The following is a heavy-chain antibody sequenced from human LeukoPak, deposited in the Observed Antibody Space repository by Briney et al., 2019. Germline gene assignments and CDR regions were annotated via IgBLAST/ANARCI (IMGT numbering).Heavy chain of an antibody. CDR1: GFTFSNYA. J-gene: IGHJ4*02. D-gene: IGHD3-10*01. V-gene: IGHV3-23*01. CDR2: ISGSGGST. CDR3: AKGFKIWIGELGGFDY. Sequence: GGSLRLSCAASGFTFSNYAMSWVRQAPGKGLEWVSGISGSGGSTYYADSVKGRFTISRDNSKNTLYLQMNSLRAEDTAVYYCAKGFKIWIGELGGFDYWGQGTLVTVSS.